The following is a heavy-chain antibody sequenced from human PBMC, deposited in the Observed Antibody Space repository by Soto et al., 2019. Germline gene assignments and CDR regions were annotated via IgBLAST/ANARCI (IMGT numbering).Heavy chain of an antibody. J-gene: IGHJ6*02. V-gene: IGHV3-43*01. CDR1: GFTFDDYT. D-gene: IGHD1-20*01. Sequence: GGSLRLSCAAPGFTFDDYTMHWVRQAPGKGLEWVSLISWDGGSTYYADSVKGRFTISRDNSKNSLYLQMNSLRTEDTALYYCAKDPYNGNPLYRAGYYGMDVWGQGTTVTVSS. CDR3: AKDPYNGNPLYRAGYYGMDV. CDR2: ISWDGGST.